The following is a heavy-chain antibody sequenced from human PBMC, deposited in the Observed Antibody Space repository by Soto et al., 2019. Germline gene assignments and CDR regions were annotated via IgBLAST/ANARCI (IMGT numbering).Heavy chain of an antibody. CDR3: EKGSRTIAVAAWLDP. Sequence: GGSLRLSCAASGFTFDDYTMHWVRQAPGKGLEWVSLISWDGGSTYYADSVKGRFTISRDNSKNSLYLQMNSLRTEDTALYYCEKGSRTIAVAAWLDPWGQGTLVTVYS. CDR1: GFTFDDYT. J-gene: IGHJ5*02. CDR2: ISWDGGST. V-gene: IGHV3-43*01. D-gene: IGHD6-19*01.